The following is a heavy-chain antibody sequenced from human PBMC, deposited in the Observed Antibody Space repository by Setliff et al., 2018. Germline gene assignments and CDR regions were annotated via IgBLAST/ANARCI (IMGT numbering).Heavy chain of an antibody. Sequence: ASVKVSCKTSGYSFIWYYMYWVRQAPGQGLEWMGWINPNTGDTNYAQKFEGRVTMTRDTSTSTVYMELNSLTSDDTAVYYCARAGLAAAGRKGVFDHWGQGTLVTVSS. D-gene: IGHD6-25*01. CDR1: GYSFIWYY. CDR3: ARAGLAAAGRKGVFDH. V-gene: IGHV1-2*02. J-gene: IGHJ4*02. CDR2: INPNTGDT.